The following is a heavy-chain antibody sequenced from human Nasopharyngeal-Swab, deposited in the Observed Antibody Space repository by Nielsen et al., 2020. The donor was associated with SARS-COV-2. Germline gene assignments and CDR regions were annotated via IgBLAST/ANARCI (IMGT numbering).Heavy chain of an antibody. J-gene: IGHJ5*02. V-gene: IGHV1-69*10. CDR2: IIPILGIA. D-gene: IGHD3-3*01. Sequence: SVKVSCKASGYNFIGHYIHGVRQAPGQGLEWMGGIIPILGIANYAQKFQGRVTITADKSTSTAYMELSSLRSEDTAVYYCARVSDHDFPGNPWGQGTLVTVSS. CDR1: GYNFIGHY. CDR3: ARVSDHDFPGNP.